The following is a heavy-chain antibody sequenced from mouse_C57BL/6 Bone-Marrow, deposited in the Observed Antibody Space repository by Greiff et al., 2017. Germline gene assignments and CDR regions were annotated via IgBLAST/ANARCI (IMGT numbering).Heavy chain of an antibody. CDR1: GYSFTDYN. CDR2: INPNYGTT. D-gene: IGHD1-1*01. V-gene: IGHV1-39*01. CDR3: ARYTVVAGYDAKDY. Sequence: VQLKQSGPELVKPGASVKISCKASGYSFTDYNMNWVKQSNGKSLEWIGVINPNYGTTSYNQKFKGKATLTVDQSSSTAYMQLNSLTSEDAAVYYCARYTVVAGYDAKDYGGQGTSVTVSS. J-gene: IGHJ4*01.